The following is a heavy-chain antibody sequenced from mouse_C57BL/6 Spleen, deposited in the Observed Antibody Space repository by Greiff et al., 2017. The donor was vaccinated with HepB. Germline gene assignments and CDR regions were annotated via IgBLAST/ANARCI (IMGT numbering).Heavy chain of an antibody. CDR1: GFNIKDDY. J-gene: IGHJ2*01. CDR3: TESNLDY. V-gene: IGHV14-4*01. CDR2: IDPENGDT. D-gene: IGHD2-5*01. Sequence: EVQLQQSGAELVRPGASVKLSCTASGFNIKDDYMHWVKQRPEQGLEWIGWIDPENGDTEYASKFQGKATITADTSSNTAYLQLSSLTSEDTAVYYCTESNLDYWGQGTTLTVSS.